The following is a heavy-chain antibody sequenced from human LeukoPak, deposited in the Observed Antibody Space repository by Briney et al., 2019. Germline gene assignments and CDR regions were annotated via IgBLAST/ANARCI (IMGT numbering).Heavy chain of an antibody. CDR3: ASLGLGTSFDY. J-gene: IGHJ4*02. CDR1: GFTFSSYG. CDR2: ISYDGSNK. Sequence: PGGSLRLSCAASGFTFSSYGMHWVRQAPGKGLEWVAVISYDGSNKYYADSVKGRFTISRDNSKNTLYLQMNSLRAEDTAVYYCASLGLGTSFDYWGQGTLVTVSS. D-gene: IGHD7-27*01. V-gene: IGHV3-30*03.